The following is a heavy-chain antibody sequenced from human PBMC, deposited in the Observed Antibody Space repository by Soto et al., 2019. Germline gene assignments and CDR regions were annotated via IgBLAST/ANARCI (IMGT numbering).Heavy chain of an antibody. CDR2: INHSGST. CDR3: ARLVGNSWLDS. CDR1: GGSFSGYY. Sequence: SETLSLTCAVYGGSFSGYYWSWIRQPPGKGLEWIGEINHSGSTNYNPSLKSRVTISVDTSKNQFSLKLSSVTPADTAVYYCARLVGNSWLDSWGQGTLVTVS. D-gene: IGHD2-2*01. V-gene: IGHV4-34*01. J-gene: IGHJ5*01.